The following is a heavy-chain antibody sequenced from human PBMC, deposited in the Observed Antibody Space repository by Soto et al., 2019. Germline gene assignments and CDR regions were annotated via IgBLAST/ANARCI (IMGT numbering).Heavy chain of an antibody. CDR2: ISAHNGNT. CDR1: GYTFTSYG. CDR3: ARGRYGDY. Sequence: QVHLVQSGAEVKKPGASVKVSCKASGYTFTSYGITWVRQAPGPGLEWMGWISAHNGNTDYAQKLQGRVIVTRDTSTSTACMELRSLRSDDTAVYYCARGRYGDYWGQGALVTVSS. V-gene: IGHV1-18*01. D-gene: IGHD1-1*01. J-gene: IGHJ4*02.